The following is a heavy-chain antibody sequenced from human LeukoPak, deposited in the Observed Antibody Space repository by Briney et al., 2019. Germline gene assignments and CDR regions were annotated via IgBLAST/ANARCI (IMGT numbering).Heavy chain of an antibody. CDR1: GGSISSSSYY. CDR3: ARSPYSNGLGNCDC. D-gene: IGHD6-19*01. V-gene: IGHV4-39*01. J-gene: IGHJ4*02. Sequence: SDTLSLTCTVSGGSISSSSYYWGWIRQPPGKGLEWIATIYYGGNTYYNPSLKSRVTISLDTSKNQFSLKLSSVTAADTAVYYCARSPYSNGLGNCDCWGLGTLVTVSS. CDR2: IYYGGNT.